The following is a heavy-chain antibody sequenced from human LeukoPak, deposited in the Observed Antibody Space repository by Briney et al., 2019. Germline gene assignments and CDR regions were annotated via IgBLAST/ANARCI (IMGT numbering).Heavy chain of an antibody. CDR2: IYPGDSDT. CDR1: GYSFSSYW. V-gene: IGHV5-51*01. CDR3: ARELYCSGGSCYHFDY. D-gene: IGHD2-15*01. Sequence: GESLKISCKGSGYSFSSYWIGWVRQMPGKGLEWMGTIYPGDSDTRYSPSFQGQVTISADESINTAYLQWSSLKASDTAMYYCARELYCSGGSCYHFDYWGQGTLVTVSS. J-gene: IGHJ4*02.